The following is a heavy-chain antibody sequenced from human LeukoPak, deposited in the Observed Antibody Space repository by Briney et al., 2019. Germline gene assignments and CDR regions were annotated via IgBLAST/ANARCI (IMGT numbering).Heavy chain of an antibody. Sequence: LGGSLRLSCAASGFTFSSYWMHWVRQAPGKGLLWVSRINSDGSSTSYADSVKGRFTISRDNAKNTLYLQMNSLRAEDTAVYYCARRIAAAAAPYYFDYWGQGTLVTVSS. CDR2: INSDGSST. CDR3: ARRIAAAAAPYYFDY. D-gene: IGHD6-13*01. J-gene: IGHJ4*02. CDR1: GFTFSSYW. V-gene: IGHV3-74*01.